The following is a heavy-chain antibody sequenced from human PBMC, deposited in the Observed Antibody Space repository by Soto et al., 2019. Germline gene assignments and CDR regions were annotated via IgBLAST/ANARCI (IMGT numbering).Heavy chain of an antibody. V-gene: IGHV3-21*01. J-gene: IGHJ5*02. Sequence: GGSLRLSCAASGFTFRSFTMNWVRQAPGKGLEWVSTISSSSAYIYYTDALRGRFTISRDNAKNPLHLQMNSLRAEDTAVYYCTRDASRDSSARGWFDPWGPGTLVTVSS. CDR2: ISSSSAYI. CDR1: GFTFRSFT. D-gene: IGHD6-13*01. CDR3: TRDASRDSSARGWFDP.